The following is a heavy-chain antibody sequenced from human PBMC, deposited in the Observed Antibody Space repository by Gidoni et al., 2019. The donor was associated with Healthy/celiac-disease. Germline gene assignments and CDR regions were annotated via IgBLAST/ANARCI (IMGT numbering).Heavy chain of an antibody. V-gene: IGHV3-21*01. CDR2: ISSSSSYR. J-gene: IGHJ4*02. CDR1: GFTFSSYS. D-gene: IGHD3-10*01. CDR3: ARDLGGSGDYFDY. Sequence: EVQLVESGGGLVKPGGSLRLSCSASGFTFSSYSMNWVRQAPGKGLEWVSSISSSSSYRYYADSVKGRFTISRDNAKNSLYLQMNSLRAEDTAVYYCARDLGGSGDYFDYWGQGTLVTVSS.